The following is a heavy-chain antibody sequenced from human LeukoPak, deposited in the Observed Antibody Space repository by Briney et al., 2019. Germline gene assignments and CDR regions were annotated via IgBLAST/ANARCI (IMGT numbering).Heavy chain of an antibody. V-gene: IGHV4-39*01. CDR1: GGSISSSSYY. CDR2: IYYSGST. J-gene: IGHJ5*02. D-gene: IGHD3-10*01. CDR3: ARRVTMVSDWFDP. Sequence: SETLSLTCTVSGGSISSSSYYWGWIRQPPGKGLEWIGSIYYSGSTYYNPSLKSRVTISVNTSKNQFSLKLSSVTAADTAVYYCARRVTMVSDWFDPWGQGTLVTVSS.